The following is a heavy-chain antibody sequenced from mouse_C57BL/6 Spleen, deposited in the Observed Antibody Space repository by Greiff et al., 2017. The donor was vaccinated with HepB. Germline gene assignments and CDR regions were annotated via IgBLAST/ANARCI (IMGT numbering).Heavy chain of an antibody. D-gene: IGHD1-1*01. CDR1: GYAFTNYL. CDR3: ARWGYGSSQFAY. V-gene: IGHV1-54*01. CDR2: INPGSGGT. J-gene: IGHJ3*01. Sequence: VQLQQSGAELVRPGTSVKVSCKASGYAFTNYLIEWVKQRPGQGLEWIGVINPGSGGTNYNEKFKGKATLTADKSSSTAYMQLSSLTSEDSAVYFCARWGYGSSQFAYWGQGTLVTVSA.